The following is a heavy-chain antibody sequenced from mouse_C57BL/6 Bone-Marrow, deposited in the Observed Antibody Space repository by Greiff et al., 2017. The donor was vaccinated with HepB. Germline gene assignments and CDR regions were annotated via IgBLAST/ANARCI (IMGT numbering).Heavy chain of an antibody. V-gene: IGHV5-6*01. CDR2: ISSGGSYT. D-gene: IGHD3-3*01. CDR1: GFTFSSYG. Sequence: EVQGVESGGDLVKPGGSLKLSCAASGFTFSSYGMSWVRQTPDKRLEWVATISSGGSYTYYPDSVKGRFTISRDNAKNTLYLQMSSLKSEDTAMYYCARHGGTLAYWGQGTLVTVSA. J-gene: IGHJ3*01. CDR3: ARHGGTLAY.